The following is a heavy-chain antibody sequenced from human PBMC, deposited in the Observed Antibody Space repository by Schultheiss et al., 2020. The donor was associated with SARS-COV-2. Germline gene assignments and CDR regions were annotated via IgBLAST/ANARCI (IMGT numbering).Heavy chain of an antibody. V-gene: IGHV3-53*01. D-gene: IGHD6-13*01. CDR2: IYSGGST. J-gene: IGHJ4*02. CDR1: GFTFSSYW. CDR3: ARLGGYRTTY. Sequence: GGSLRLSCAASGFTFSSYWMSWVRQAPGKGLERVSVIYSGGSTYYADPVKGRFTISRDNSKNTLYLQMNSLRAEDTAVYYCARLGGYRTTYWGQGTLVTVSS.